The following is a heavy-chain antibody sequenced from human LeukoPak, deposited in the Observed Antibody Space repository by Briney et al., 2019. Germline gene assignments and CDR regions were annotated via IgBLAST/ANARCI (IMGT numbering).Heavy chain of an antibody. J-gene: IGHJ4*02. V-gene: IGHV3-21*01. D-gene: IGHD3-22*01. CDR2: ISSSSSYI. CDR1: GFTFSSYS. Sequence: GGSLRLSCAASGFTFSSYSMNWVRQAPGKGLEWVSSISSSSSYIYYADSVKGRFTISRDNAKNSLCLQMNSLRAEDTAVYYCARGHPSYYYDSSGYYLGPFDYWGQGTLVTVSS. CDR3: ARGHPSYYYDSSGYYLGPFDY.